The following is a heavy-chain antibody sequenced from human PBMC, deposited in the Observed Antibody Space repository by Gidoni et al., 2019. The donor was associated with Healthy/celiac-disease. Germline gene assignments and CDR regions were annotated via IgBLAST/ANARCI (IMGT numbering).Heavy chain of an antibody. Sequence: EVQLVQSGAEVRKPGESLKLSCKASGYSFTSYWIGWVRHMPGKGLEWMGIIYPGDSDTRYSPSFQGQVTFSADKSISTAYLQWSSLKASDPAMYYCATRDHSSNSFDYWGQGTLVTVSS. CDR1: GYSFTSYW. CDR3: ATRDHSSNSFDY. V-gene: IGHV5-51*03. D-gene: IGHD4-4*01. CDR2: IYPGDSDT. J-gene: IGHJ4*02.